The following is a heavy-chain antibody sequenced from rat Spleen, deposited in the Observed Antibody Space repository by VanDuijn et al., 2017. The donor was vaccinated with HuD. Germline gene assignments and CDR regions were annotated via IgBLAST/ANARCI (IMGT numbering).Heavy chain of an antibody. D-gene: IGHD1-12*01. V-gene: IGHV5S23*01. CDR1: GFTFSDYN. CDR3: ARQRTYYRH. Sequence: EVQLVESGGGLVQPGRSLKLSCAASGFTFSDYNMAWVRRAPGMGLEWIASISNARGITYYPDSVKGRFTISRDNAKSTLYLQMDSLRSEDTATYYCARQRTYYRHWGQGVMVTVSS. J-gene: IGHJ2*01. CDR2: ISNARGIT.